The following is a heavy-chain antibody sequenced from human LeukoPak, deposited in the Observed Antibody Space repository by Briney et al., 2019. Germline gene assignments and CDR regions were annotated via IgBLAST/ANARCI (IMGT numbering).Heavy chain of an antibody. V-gene: IGHV4-39*01. J-gene: IGHJ4*02. CDR3: ARRSSWYYFDY. Sequence: GSLRLSCAASGFTFSSYWMSWIRQPPGKGLEWIGGIYYSGSTYYNPSLKSRVTISVDTSKNQFSLKLSSVTAADTAVYYCARRSSWYYFDYWGQGTLVTVSS. D-gene: IGHD6-13*01. CDR2: IYYSGST. CDR1: GFTFSSYW.